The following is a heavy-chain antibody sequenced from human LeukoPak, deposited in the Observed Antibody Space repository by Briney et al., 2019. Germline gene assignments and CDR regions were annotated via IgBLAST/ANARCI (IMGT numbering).Heavy chain of an antibody. J-gene: IGHJ4*02. Sequence: GGSLRLSCAASGFTFSNYGTHWVRQAPGKGLEWVAVISYDGLNKNHADSVKGRFTISRDNSRNTLSLQMNSLRVEDTAVYYCAKGVRSGYDRLDYWGQGALVTVSS. CDR3: AKGVRSGYDRLDY. CDR2: ISYDGLNK. V-gene: IGHV3-30*18. CDR1: GFTFSNYG. D-gene: IGHD5-12*01.